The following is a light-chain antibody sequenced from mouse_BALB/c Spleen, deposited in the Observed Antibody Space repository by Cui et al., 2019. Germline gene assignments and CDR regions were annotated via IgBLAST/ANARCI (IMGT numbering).Light chain of an antibody. Sequence: QIVITKSPALMSASTGEKVTMTCSASSSVSYMYWYQQKPRSSPKPWIYLTSNLASGVPARFSGSGSGTSYSLTISSMEAEDAATYYCQQWSSNPLTFGAGTKLELK. CDR1: SSVSY. V-gene: IGKV4-68*01. CDR3: QQWSSNPLT. CDR2: LTS. J-gene: IGKJ5*01.